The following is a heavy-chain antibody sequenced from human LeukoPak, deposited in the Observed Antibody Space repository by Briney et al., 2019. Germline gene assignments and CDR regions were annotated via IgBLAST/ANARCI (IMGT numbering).Heavy chain of an antibody. D-gene: IGHD4-23*01. Sequence: SETLSLTCAVYGGSFSGYYWSWIRQPPGKGLEWIGEINHSGSTNYNPSLKSRVTISVDTSKNQFSLKLSSVTAADTAVYYCARGVGSYGGNSSFDYWGQGTLVTVSS. J-gene: IGHJ4*02. CDR3: ARGVGSYGGNSSFDY. CDR2: INHSGST. V-gene: IGHV4-34*01. CDR1: GGSFSGYY.